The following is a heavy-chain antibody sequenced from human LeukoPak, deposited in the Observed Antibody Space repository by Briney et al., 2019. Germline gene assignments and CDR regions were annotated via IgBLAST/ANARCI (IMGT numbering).Heavy chain of an antibody. CDR2: IVPIFGLA. V-gene: IGHV1-69*13. CDR1: GGTFSTYA. J-gene: IGHJ6*03. Sequence: SVKVSCKASGGTFSTYAFSWVRQAPGQGLEWMGGIVPIFGLANYAQKFQARVTITADESTSTVYMELSSLRSEDTAVYYCAREPAEYYYYYMDVWGKGTTVTVSS. D-gene: IGHD2-2*01. CDR3: AREPAEYYYYYMDV.